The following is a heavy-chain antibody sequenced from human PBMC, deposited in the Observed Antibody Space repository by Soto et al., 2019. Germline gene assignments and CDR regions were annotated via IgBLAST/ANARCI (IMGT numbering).Heavy chain of an antibody. J-gene: IGHJ5*02. CDR2: FDPEDGET. CDR3: ARVEGYCTNGACLRWFDP. D-gene: IGHD2-8*01. Sequence: ASVKVSCKVSGYTLTELSMHWVRQAPGKGLEWMGGFDPEDGETIYAQKFQGRVTMTEDTSTDTAYMELSSLRSEDTAVYYCARVEGYCTNGACLRWFDPWGQGTLVTVSS. CDR1: GYTLTELS. V-gene: IGHV1-24*01.